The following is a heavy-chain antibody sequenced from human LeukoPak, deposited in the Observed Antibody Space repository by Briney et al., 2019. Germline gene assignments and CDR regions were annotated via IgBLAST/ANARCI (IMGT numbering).Heavy chain of an antibody. CDR2: ISYDGTKK. CDR1: GFTFSSYA. D-gene: IGHD5-12*01. CDR3: AKGAYDYIEIAYFDY. V-gene: IGHV3-30*04. Sequence: GGSLRLSCAASGFTFSSYAIHWVRQAPGKGLEWVAAISYDGTKKYYADSVKGRFTISRDSSKSTLYLQMNSLRAEDTAVYYCAKGAYDYIEIAYFDYWGQGSLVTVSS. J-gene: IGHJ4*02.